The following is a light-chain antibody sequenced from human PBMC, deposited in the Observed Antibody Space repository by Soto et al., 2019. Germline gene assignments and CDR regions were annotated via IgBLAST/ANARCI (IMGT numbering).Light chain of an antibody. CDR1: QSISTY. CDR3: QQSYSIPLT. J-gene: IGKJ4*01. CDR2: AAS. V-gene: IGKV1-39*01. Sequence: DIQMTQSPSSLSASVGDRVTITCRASQSISTYLNWYQQKPGKAPKLLIYAASTLQSGVPLRFSGSGSGTDFTLTISSLQPEDFATYYCQQSYSIPLTFGGGTKVEIK.